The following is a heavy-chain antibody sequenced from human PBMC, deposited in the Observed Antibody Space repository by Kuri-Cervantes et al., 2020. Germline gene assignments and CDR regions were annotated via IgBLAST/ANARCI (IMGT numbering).Heavy chain of an antibody. D-gene: IGHD3-22*01. CDR2: ISGSGGST. CDR3: ARNYYDSSGLASYSDN. J-gene: IGHJ4*02. V-gene: IGHV3-23*01. Sequence: GESLKISCAASGFTFSSYAMSWVRQAPGKGLEWVSAISGSGGSTYYADSVKGRFTISRDNSKNTLYLQMNSLRAEDTAVYYCARNYYDSSGLASYSDNWGLGTLVTVSS. CDR1: GFTFSSYA.